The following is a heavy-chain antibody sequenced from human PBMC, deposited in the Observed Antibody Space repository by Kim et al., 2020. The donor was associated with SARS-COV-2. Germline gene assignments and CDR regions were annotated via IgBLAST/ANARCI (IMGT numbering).Heavy chain of an antibody. J-gene: IGHJ4*02. CDR1: GFTFSSYG. V-gene: IGHV3-33*01. CDR2: IWYDGSNK. CDR3: ARDSSAGSFDY. Sequence: GGSLRLSCAASGFTFSSYGMHWVRQAPGKGLEWVAVIWYDGSNKYYADSVKGRFTISRDNSKNTLYLQMNSLRAEDTAVYYCARDSSAGSFDYWGQGTLVTVSS. D-gene: IGHD6-19*01.